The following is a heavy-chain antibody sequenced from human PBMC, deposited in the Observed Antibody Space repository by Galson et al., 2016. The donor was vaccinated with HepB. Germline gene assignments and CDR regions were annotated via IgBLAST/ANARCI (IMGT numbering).Heavy chain of an antibody. Sequence: SLRLSCAASGFTVSSNYMSWVRQAPGKGLEWVSGIYSGGSTHYADSVKGRFTISRDNSKNTLYLQMNSLGADDTAVYYCARDYPAFDYWGQGTLVTVST. CDR1: GFTVSSNY. D-gene: IGHD3-16*02. CDR3: ARDYPAFDY. J-gene: IGHJ4*02. CDR2: IYSGGST. V-gene: IGHV3-53*01.